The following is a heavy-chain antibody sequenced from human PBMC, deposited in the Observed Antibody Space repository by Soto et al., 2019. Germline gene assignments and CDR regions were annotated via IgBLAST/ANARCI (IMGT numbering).Heavy chain of an antibody. D-gene: IGHD6-19*01. V-gene: IGHV5-10-1*01. CDR3: ARQYSSGWYSPSWFDP. J-gene: IGHJ5*02. CDR1: GYSFTSYW. CDR2: IDPSDSYT. Sequence: PGESLKISCKGSGYSFTSYWISWVRQMPGKGLEWMGRIDPSDSYTNYSPSFQGHVTISADKSISTAYLQWSSLKASDTAMYYCARQYSSGWYSPSWFDPWGQGTLVTVSS.